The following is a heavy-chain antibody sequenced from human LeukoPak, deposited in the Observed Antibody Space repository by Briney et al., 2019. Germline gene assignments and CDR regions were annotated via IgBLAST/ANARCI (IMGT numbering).Heavy chain of an antibody. D-gene: IGHD3-22*01. CDR1: GFTFSSYS. V-gene: IGHV3-21*01. CDR2: ISSSSSYI. CDR3: ARDRYYDSSDFDY. J-gene: IGHJ4*02. Sequence: GSLRLSCAASGFTFSSYSMNWVRQAPGKGLEWASSISSSSSYIYYADSVKGRFTISRDNAKNSLYLQMNSLRAEDTAVYYCARDRYYDSSDFDYWGQGTLVTVSS.